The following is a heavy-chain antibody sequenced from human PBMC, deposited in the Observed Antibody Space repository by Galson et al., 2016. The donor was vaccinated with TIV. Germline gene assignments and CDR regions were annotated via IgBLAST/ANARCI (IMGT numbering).Heavy chain of an antibody. V-gene: IGHV4-34*01. CDR3: ARPKMRIRAFTY. CDR1: GGAFSDDY. D-gene: IGHD3-10*01. CDR2: INRSGGT. Sequence: ETLSLTCAAYGGAFSDDYWTWFRQPPGKGLEWIGEINRSGGTNYNPSLKSRVTLSLNRSKNQFSLKLRSVTAADTAVYYCARPKMRIRAFTYWGQGTPVTVSS. J-gene: IGHJ4*02.